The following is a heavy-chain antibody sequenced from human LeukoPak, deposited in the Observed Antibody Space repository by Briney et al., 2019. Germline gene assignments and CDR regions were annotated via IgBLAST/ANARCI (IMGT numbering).Heavy chain of an antibody. V-gene: IGHV1-69*13. D-gene: IGHD3-10*01. CDR1: LGTFSEYG. CDR2: IIPVFDSP. CDR3: ARDGENRLGGFDH. Sequence: SVKVSCKASLGTFSEYGISGVRQAPGQGLEWLGMIIPVFDSPDYAQNLQGRFTITADEVTSTVYLELNSLRFEDTAVYFCARDGENRLGGFDHWGQGTLVSVSS. J-gene: IGHJ5*02.